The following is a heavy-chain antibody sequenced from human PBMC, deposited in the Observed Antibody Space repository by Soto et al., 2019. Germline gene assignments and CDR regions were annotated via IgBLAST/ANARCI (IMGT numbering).Heavy chain of an antibody. CDR2: IYYSGTT. CDR3: AKEKISTSCCNWFDP. D-gene: IGHD2-2*01. V-gene: IGHV4-28*03. J-gene: IGHJ5*02. CDR1: GYSISSNNW. Sequence: PSETLSLTCAVSGYSISSNNWWGWIRQPPGKGLEWIGYIYYSGTTYYNPSLKSRVTMSVDTSKNQFSLKLTSVTAVDTAVYYCAKEKISTSCCNWFDPWGQGTLVTVSS.